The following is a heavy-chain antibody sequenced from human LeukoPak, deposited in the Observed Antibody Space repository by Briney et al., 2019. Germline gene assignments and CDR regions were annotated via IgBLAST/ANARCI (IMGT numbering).Heavy chain of an antibody. CDR2: MSPHSGDT. D-gene: IGHD4-11*01. Sequence: ASVKVSCKASGYTFIDYNMHWVRQAPGQGPEWMGWMSPHSGDTNYAQKFRGRVTMTRDTSITAAYMELTSLTSDDTAVYYCVRDLYMASPSPDYWGRGTLVTVSS. J-gene: IGHJ4*02. CDR1: GYTFIDYN. V-gene: IGHV1-2*02. CDR3: VRDLYMASPSPDY.